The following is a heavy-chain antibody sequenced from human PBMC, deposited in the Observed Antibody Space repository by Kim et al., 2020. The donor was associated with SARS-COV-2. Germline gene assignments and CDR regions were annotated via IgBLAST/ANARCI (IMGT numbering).Heavy chain of an antibody. J-gene: IGHJ4*02. Sequence: GGSLRLSCAASGFTFISYAINWVRQAPGKGLEWGSCISSSSGKIDDADSVKGRFTISRDNAKDSVYLQMNRLRDEDTSVYYFAGDRSFGSTLYYYFDYWGPGALFSFSS. D-gene: IGHD6-13*01. CDR2: ISSSSGKI. V-gene: IGHV3-48*02. CDR1: GFTFISYA. CDR3: AGDRSFGSTLYYYFDY.